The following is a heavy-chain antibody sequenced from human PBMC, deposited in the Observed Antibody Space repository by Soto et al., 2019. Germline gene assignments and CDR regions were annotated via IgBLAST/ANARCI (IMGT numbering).Heavy chain of an antibody. J-gene: IGHJ3*01. CDR1: GYTFTSYE. Sequence: QVQLVQSGAEVKKPGASVKVSCKASGYTFTSYEINWVRQATGQGLEWMGWMNPNSGNTGYAQKFQGRVTMTRNTSISTAYMELSSLRSEDTAVYYCATPRGIAVAGTRLAVVWGQGTMVTVSS. D-gene: IGHD6-19*01. CDR3: ATPRGIAVAGTRLAVV. V-gene: IGHV1-8*01. CDR2: MNPNSGNT.